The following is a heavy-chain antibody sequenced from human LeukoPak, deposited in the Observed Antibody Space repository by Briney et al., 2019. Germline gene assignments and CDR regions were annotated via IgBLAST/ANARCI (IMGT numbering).Heavy chain of an antibody. D-gene: IGHD3-10*01. CDR2: ISAYNGNT. Sequence: GASVKVSCKASGYTFTSYGISWVRQAPGQGLEWMGWISAYNGNTNYAQKLQSRVTMTTDTSTSTAYMELRSLRSDDTAVYYCARDETSNYYGSGSYFRGPNYYYGMDVWGQGTTVTVSS. CDR1: GYTFTSYG. V-gene: IGHV1-18*01. CDR3: ARDETSNYYGSGSYFRGPNYYYGMDV. J-gene: IGHJ6*02.